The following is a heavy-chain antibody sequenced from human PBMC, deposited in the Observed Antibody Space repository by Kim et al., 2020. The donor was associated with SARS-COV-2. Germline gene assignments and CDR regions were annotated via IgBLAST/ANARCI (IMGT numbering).Heavy chain of an antibody. J-gene: IGHJ3*02. Sequence: VKGRFTISRDNAKNSLYLQMNSLRAEDTAVYYCAREGGRDIVVVPGAFDIWGQGTMVTVSS. CDR3: AREGGRDIVVVPGAFDI. D-gene: IGHD2-2*01. V-gene: IGHV3-11*06.